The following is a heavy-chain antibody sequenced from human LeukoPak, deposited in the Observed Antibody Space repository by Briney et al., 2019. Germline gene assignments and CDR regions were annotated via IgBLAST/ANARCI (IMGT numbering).Heavy chain of an antibody. CDR3: ASDDTAMVPLGAFGI. J-gene: IGHJ3*02. D-gene: IGHD5-18*01. V-gene: IGHV1-69*04. CDR1: GGTFSSYA. CDR2: IIPILGIA. Sequence: GASVKVSCKASGGTFSSYAISWVRQAPGQGLEWMGRIIPILGIANYAQKFQGRVTITADKSTSTAYMELSSLRSEDTAVYYCASDDTAMVPLGAFGIWGQGTMVTVSS.